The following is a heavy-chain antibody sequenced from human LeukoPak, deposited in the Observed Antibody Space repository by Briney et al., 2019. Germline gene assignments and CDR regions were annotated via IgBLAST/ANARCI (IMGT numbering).Heavy chain of an antibody. CDR2: INPNSGGT. CDR1: GYTFTDYY. J-gene: IGHJ4*02. Sequence: ASVKVSCKASGYTFTDYYMHWVRQAPGQGLEWMGWINPNSGGTNYARKFQGRVTMTRDTSISTAYMELSRLTSDDAAVYYCARDPGYSSGWQWGRFDYWGQGTLVTVSS. CDR3: ARDPGYSSGWQWGRFDY. D-gene: IGHD6-19*01. V-gene: IGHV1-2*02.